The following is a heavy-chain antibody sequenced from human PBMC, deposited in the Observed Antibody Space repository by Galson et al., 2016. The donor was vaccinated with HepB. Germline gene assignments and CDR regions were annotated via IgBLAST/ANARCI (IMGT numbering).Heavy chain of an antibody. CDR3: ARDLGGAYGTGRSFDY. Sequence: CAISGDSVSSNSAAWNWIRQSPSRGLEWLGRTYYRSKWYNDYAVSVKSRITINPDTSKNQFSLQLNSVTPEDTAVYYCARDLGGAYGTGRSFDYWGQGTLVTVCS. J-gene: IGHJ4*02. CDR2: TYYRSKWYN. V-gene: IGHV6-1*01. CDR1: GDSVSSNSAA. D-gene: IGHD1-1*01.